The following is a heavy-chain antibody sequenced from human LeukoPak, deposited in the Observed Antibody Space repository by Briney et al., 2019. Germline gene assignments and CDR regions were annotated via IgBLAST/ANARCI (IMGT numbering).Heavy chain of an antibody. Sequence: SETLSLTCAVYGGSFSGYYWSWIRQPPGKGLEWIGEINHSGSTNYNPSLKSRVTISVDTSKNQFSLKLSSVTAADTAVYYCVGYSYGRETFDYWGQGTLVTVSS. J-gene: IGHJ4*02. V-gene: IGHV4-34*01. CDR3: VGYSYGRETFDY. CDR1: GGSFSGYY. CDR2: INHSGST. D-gene: IGHD5-18*01.